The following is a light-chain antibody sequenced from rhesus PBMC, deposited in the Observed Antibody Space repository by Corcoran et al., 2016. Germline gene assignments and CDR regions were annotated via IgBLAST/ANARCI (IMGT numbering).Light chain of an antibody. V-gene: IGKV3-10*01. Sequence: QVILTQSPATLSLSPGERATPSCRASQSVSSNLAWYQQKPGLAPRPLIYGGSSRATGIRDRFSGSGAGTDFTLTISSLEPEDVGVYHCYQHSSGYSFGQGTKVEIK. CDR3: YQHSSGYS. CDR1: QSVSSN. CDR2: GGS. J-gene: IGKJ2*01.